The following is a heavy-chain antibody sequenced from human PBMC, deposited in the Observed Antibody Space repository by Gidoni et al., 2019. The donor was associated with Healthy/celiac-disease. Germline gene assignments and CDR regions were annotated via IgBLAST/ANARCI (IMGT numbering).Heavy chain of an antibody. Sequence: EVQLVESGGGLVKPGGSLSLSCAASGFTFSSYSMNWVRQAPGKGLEWVASMSSSSSYIYYADSVKGRFTISRDNAKNALYLQMNSLRAEDTAVYDCARELGMWFAFEIWGQGTMVTVSS. D-gene: IGHD7-27*01. CDR2: MSSSSSYI. CDR1: GFTFSSYS. V-gene: IGHV3-21*01. CDR3: ARELGMWFAFEI. J-gene: IGHJ3*02.